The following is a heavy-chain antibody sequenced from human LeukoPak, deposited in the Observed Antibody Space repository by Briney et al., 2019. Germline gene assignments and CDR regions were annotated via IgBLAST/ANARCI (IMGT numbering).Heavy chain of an antibody. CDR3: ARGSSSWYGYYYYYMDV. CDR2: ISSSGSTI. Sequence: GGSLRLSCAASGFTFSSYEMNWVRQAPGKGLEWVSYISSSGSTIYYADSVKGRFTISRDNAKNSLYLQMNSLRAEDTAVYYCARGSSSWYGYYYYYMDVWGKGTTVTISS. D-gene: IGHD6-13*01. J-gene: IGHJ6*03. V-gene: IGHV3-48*03. CDR1: GFTFSSYE.